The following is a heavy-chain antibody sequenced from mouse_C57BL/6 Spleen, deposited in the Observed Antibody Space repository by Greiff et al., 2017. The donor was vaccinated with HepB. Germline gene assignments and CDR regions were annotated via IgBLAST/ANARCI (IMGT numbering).Heavy chain of an antibody. V-gene: IGHV5-17*01. Sequence: EVKLVESGGGLVKPGGSLKLSCAASGFTFSDYCMHWVRQAPEKGLEWVAYISSGSSTIYYADTVKGRFTITRDNAKNTKFLQMTSLRSEDTAMYYCAREGRHGYFDVWGTGTTVTVSS. CDR1: GFTFSDYC. CDR3: AREGRHGYFDV. D-gene: IGHD1-2*01. CDR2: ISSGSSTI. J-gene: IGHJ1*03.